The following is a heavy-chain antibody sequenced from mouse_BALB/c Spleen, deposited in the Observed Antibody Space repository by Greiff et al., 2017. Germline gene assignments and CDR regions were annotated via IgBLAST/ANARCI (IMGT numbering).Heavy chain of an antibody. V-gene: IGHV1-7*01. J-gene: IGHJ4*01. D-gene: IGHD2-13*01. CDR1: GYTFTSYW. CDR2: INPSTGYT. Sequence: VMLVESGAELAKPGASVKMSCKASGYTFTSYWMHWVKQRPGQGLEWIGYINPSTGYTEYNQKFKDKATLTADKSSSTAYMQLSSLTSEDSAVYYCARSVIGYAMDYWGQGTSVTVSS. CDR3: ARSVIGYAMDY.